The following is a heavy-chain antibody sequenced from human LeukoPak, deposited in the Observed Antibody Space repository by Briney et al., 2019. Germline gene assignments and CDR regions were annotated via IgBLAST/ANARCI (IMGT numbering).Heavy chain of an antibody. D-gene: IGHD3-9*01. CDR3: ARDRGGYYDILTGHYYFDY. V-gene: IGHV1-18*01. Sequence: ASVKVSCKASGYTFTSYGISWVRQAPGQGLEWMGWISAYNGNTNYAQKLQGRVTMTTDTSTSTAYMELRSLRSDDTAVYYCARDRGGYYDILTGHYYFDYWGQGTLVTVSS. CDR2: ISAYNGNT. CDR1: GYTFTSYG. J-gene: IGHJ4*02.